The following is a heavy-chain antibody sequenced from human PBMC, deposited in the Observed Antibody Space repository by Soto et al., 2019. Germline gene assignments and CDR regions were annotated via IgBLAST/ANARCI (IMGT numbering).Heavy chain of an antibody. D-gene: IGHD3-3*01. CDR3: AKAVEDRITIFGVVMTPPDGDAFDI. V-gene: IGHV3-30*18. CDR2: ISYDGSNK. CDR1: GFTFSSYG. J-gene: IGHJ3*02. Sequence: PGGSLRLSCAASGFTFSSYGMHWVRQAPGKGLEWVAVISYDGSNKYYADSVKGRFTISRDNSKNTLYLQMNSLRAEDTAVYYCAKAVEDRITIFGVVMTPPDGDAFDIWGQGTMVTVSS.